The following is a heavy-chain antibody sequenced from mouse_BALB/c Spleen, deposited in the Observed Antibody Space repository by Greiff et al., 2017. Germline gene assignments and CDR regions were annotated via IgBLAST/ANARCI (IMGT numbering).Heavy chain of an antibody. D-gene: IGHD1-1*01. V-gene: IGHV5-6-4*01. J-gene: IGHJ3*01. CDR3: TSYITTVPFAY. Sequence: EVHLVESGGGLVKPGGSLKLSCAASGFTFSSYTMSWVRQTPEKRLEWVATISSGGSYTYYPDSVKGRFTISRDNAKNTLYLQMSSLKSEDTAMYYCTSYITTVPFAYWGQGTLVTVSA. CDR1: GFTFSSYT. CDR2: ISSGGSYT.